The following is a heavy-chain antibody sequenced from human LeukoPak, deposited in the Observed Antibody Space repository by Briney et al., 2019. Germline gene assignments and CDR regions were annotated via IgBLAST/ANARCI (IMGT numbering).Heavy chain of an antibody. Sequence: ASVKVSCKASGYTFTSYDINWVRQATGQGLEWMGWMNPNSGNTGYAQKFQGRVTITRNTSISTAYMELSSLRSEDTAVYYCAGGEKYYDFSSAGMDVWGKGTTVTVSS. D-gene: IGHD3-3*01. CDR3: AGGEKYYDFSSAGMDV. J-gene: IGHJ6*04. V-gene: IGHV1-8*03. CDR1: GYTFTSYD. CDR2: MNPNSGNT.